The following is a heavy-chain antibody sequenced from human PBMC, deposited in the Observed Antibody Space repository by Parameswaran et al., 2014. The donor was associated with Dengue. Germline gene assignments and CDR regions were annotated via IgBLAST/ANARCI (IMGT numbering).Heavy chain of an antibody. CDR3: ARVAYDGVDWGLFYFDL. V-gene: IGHV1-3*01. J-gene: IGHJ4*02. D-gene: IGHD3-16*01. CDR2: INAGHGNA. Sequence: WVRQAPGQGLEWMGWINAGHGNARYSQKFLGRVTISRDTSASTAYMELSSLTSEDTAVYYCARVAYDGVDWGLFYFDLWGQGTLVTVSS.